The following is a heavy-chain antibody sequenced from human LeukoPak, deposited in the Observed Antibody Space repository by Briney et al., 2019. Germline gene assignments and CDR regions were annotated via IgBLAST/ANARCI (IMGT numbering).Heavy chain of an antibody. CDR1: GFTFTDFW. J-gene: IGHJ4*01. V-gene: IGHV3-7*01. D-gene: IGHD6-13*01. CDR2: IRQDGSEK. Sequence: PGGSLRLPCAVSGFTFTDFWMNWVRQAPGKGPEWVASIRQDGSEKTYVDSVKGRFTISRDNTKNSLSLQLNGLRDEDTAVYYCARDGTAPGLYFDLWGQGTLVTVSS. CDR3: ARDGTAPGLYFDL.